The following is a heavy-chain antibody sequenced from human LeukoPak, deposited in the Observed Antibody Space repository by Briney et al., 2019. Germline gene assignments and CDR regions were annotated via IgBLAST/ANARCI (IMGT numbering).Heavy chain of an antibody. CDR2: ISGSGGST. V-gene: IGHV3-23*01. J-gene: IGHJ4*02. D-gene: IGHD2-15*01. Sequence: GGSLRLSCAASGFTFSSYWMSWVRQAPGKGLEWVSAISGSGGSTYYADSVKGRFTISRDNSKNSLYLQMNSLRAEDTAVYYCAKGVGYCSGGSCQQFDYWGQGTLVTVSS. CDR1: GFTFSSYW. CDR3: AKGVGYCSGGSCQQFDY.